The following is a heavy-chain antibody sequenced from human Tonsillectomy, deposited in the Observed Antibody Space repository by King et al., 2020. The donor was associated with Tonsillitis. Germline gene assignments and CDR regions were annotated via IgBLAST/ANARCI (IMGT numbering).Heavy chain of an antibody. D-gene: IGHD3-10*01. CDR2: ISSSSNYI. Sequence: QLVESGGGLVKPGGSLRLSCAASGFTFNRYSMNCVRQAPGKGLEWVSSISSSSNYIYYADSLKGRFTISRDNAKNSLYLQMNSLRAEDTDVYYCARDSGHDAFDIWGQGTMVTVSS. J-gene: IGHJ3*02. CDR3: ARDSGHDAFDI. CDR1: GFTFNRYS. V-gene: IGHV3-21*06.